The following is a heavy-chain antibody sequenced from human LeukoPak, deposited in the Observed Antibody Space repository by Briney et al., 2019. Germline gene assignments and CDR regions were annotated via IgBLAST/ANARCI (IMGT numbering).Heavy chain of an antibody. V-gene: IGHV4-30-4*08. CDR2: IYYSGST. CDR1: GGSFSGYY. Sequence: PSETLSLTCAVYGGSFSGYYWSWIRQPPGKGLEWIGYIYYSGSTYYNPSLKSRVTISVDTSKNQFSLKLSSVTAADTAVYYCAREKRLLWFGEFYYYYGMDVWGQGTTVTVSS. J-gene: IGHJ6*02. D-gene: IGHD3-10*01. CDR3: AREKRLLWFGEFYYYYGMDV.